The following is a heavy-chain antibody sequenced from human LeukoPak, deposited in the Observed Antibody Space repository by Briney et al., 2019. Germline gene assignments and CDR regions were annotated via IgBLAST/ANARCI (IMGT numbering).Heavy chain of an antibody. CDR1: GYSISSGYY. J-gene: IGHJ2*01. V-gene: IGHV4-38-2*01. CDR3: ARLVVVVAATGWYFDL. Sequence: SQTLSLTCAVSGYSISSGYYWCWIRQPPGKGLEGSGSIYHSGSTYYNPSLKSRVTISVDTSKDQFSLELSSVTAADTAEYYCARLVVVVAATGWYFDLWGRGTLVTVSS. D-gene: IGHD2-15*01. CDR2: IYHSGST.